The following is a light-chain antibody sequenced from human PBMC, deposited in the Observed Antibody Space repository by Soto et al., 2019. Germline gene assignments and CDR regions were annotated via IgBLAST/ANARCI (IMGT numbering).Light chain of an antibody. V-gene: IGLV2-14*01. CDR2: EVI. J-gene: IGLJ3*02. CDR1: SSDVGRYDY. CDR3: SSFTSSKTWV. Sequence: QSALTQPASVSGSPGQSITISCTGTSSDVGRYDYVSWFQQHPGRAPRLLTYEVINRPSGVSTRFSGSKSGNTASLTISGLQAEDEADFYCSSFTSSKTWVFGGGTKLTVL.